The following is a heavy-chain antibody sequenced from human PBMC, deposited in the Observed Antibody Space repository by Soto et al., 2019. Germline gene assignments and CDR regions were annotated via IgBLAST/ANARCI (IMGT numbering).Heavy chain of an antibody. CDR3: ARQAARPLYGMDV. V-gene: IGHV5-10-1*01. CDR1: VYSFAGYW. J-gene: IGHJ6*02. Sequence: GESLKIACKGSVYSFAGYWITWVRQKPGKGLEWMGRIDPSDSQTYYSTSFQGHVTISADKSISTAYLQWSSLKASDTAMYYCARQAARPLYGMDVWGQGTTVTVSS. CDR2: IDPSDSQT. D-gene: IGHD6-6*01.